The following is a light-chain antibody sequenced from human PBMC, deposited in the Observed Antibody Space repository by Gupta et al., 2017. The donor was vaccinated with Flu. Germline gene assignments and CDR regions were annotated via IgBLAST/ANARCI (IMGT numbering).Light chain of an antibody. Sequence: TGTSSDVGGYNYVSWYQQHPGKAPKLIIYEVNKRPSGVPDRFSGSKSGNTASLTVSGLLAEDEAEYYCCSYGGSKFFGGGTKLTVL. J-gene: IGLJ2*01. V-gene: IGLV2-8*01. CDR2: EVN. CDR3: CSYGGSKF. CDR1: SSDVGGYNY.